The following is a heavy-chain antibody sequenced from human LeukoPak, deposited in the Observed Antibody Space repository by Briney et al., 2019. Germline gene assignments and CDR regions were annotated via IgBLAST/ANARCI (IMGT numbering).Heavy chain of an antibody. CDR1: GYTFSSYG. J-gene: IGHJ4*02. CDR3: ARVRIEQQPYDY. V-gene: IGHV1-18*01. D-gene: IGHD6-13*01. Sequence: GASVTVSCKASGYTFSSYGIRWVRQAPGQGLEWMGWISAYNGNTNYAQKLQGRVTMTTDTSTSTAYMELRSLRSDDTAVYYCARVRIEQQPYDYWGQGTLVTVSS. CDR2: ISAYNGNT.